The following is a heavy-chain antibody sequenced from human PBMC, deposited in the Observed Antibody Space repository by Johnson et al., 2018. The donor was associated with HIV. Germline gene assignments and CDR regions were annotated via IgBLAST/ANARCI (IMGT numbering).Heavy chain of an antibody. CDR3: ARTISWIDAFDI. Sequence: QVQLVESGGGLVQPGGSLRLSCAASGFTFSSYAMHWVRQAPGKGLEWVSVIYSDGTTSFAQSVKGRFSISRDVSKNILYLQMHSLRTEDTAVYYSARTISWIDAFDIWGQGTMVTVSS. D-gene: IGHD1-14*01. CDR1: GFTFSSYA. J-gene: IGHJ3*02. CDR2: IYSDGTT. V-gene: IGHV3-NL1*01.